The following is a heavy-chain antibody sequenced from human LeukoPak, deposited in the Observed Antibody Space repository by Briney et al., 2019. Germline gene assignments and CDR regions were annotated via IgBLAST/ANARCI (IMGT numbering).Heavy chain of an antibody. CDR1: GGTFSSYA. J-gene: IGHJ4*02. V-gene: IGHV1-69*13. Sequence: GASVKVSCKASGGTFSSYAISWVRQALGQGLEWMGGIIPIFGTANYAQKFQGRVTITADESTSTAYMELSSLRSEDTAVYYCASPSGYSYGSFDYWGQGTLVTVSS. CDR2: IIPIFGTA. CDR3: ASPSGYSYGSFDY. D-gene: IGHD5-18*01.